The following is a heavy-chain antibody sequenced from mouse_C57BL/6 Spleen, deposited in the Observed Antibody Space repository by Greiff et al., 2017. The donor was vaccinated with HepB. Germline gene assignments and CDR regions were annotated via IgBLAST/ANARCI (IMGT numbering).Heavy chain of an antibody. D-gene: IGHD1-1*01. CDR1: GFTFNTYA. CDR2: IRSKSSNYAT. Sequence: EVNVVESGGGLVQPKGSLKLSCAASGFTFNTYAMHWVRQAPGKGLEWVARIRSKSSNYATYYADSVKDRFTISRDDSQSMLYLQMNNLKTEDTAMYYCVRGFITTVVDAMDYWGQGTSVTVSS. V-gene: IGHV10-3*01. CDR3: VRGFITTVVDAMDY. J-gene: IGHJ4*01.